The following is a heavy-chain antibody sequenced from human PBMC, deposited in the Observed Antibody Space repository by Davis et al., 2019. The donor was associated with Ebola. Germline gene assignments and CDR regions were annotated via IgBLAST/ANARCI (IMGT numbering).Heavy chain of an antibody. V-gene: IGHV3-7*03. CDR1: GFSFSNSW. Sequence: GESLKISCAASGFSFSNSWMTWVRQAPGKGLEWVANIGEDGTEKYYADSVKGRFTISRDKSKNTLFLQMTSLRDDDTALYYCVVLSGSYYDAVDVWGQGTTVTVSS. CDR3: VVLSGSYYDAVDV. J-gene: IGHJ6*02. D-gene: IGHD1-1*01. CDR2: IGEDGTEK.